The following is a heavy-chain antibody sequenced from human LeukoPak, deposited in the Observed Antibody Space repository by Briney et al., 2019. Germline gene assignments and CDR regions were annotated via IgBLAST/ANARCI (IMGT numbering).Heavy chain of an antibody. Sequence: GGSLRLSCAASGFTFSNAWMSWVRQAPGKGLEWVGRIKSKTDGGTTDYAAPVKGRFTISRDDSKNTLYLQMNSLKTEDTAVYYCTTSRIAAAGTSFDYWGQGTLVTVSS. V-gene: IGHV3-15*01. D-gene: IGHD6-13*01. CDR3: TTSRIAAAGTSFDY. J-gene: IGHJ4*02. CDR2: IKSKTDGGTT. CDR1: GFTFSNAW.